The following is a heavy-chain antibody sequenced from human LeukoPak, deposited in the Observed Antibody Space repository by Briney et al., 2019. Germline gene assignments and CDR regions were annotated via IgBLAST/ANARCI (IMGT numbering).Heavy chain of an antibody. V-gene: IGHV1-46*01. D-gene: IGHD2-2*01. Sequence: GASVKVSCKASGYTFTSYGISWVRQAPGQGLEWMGIINPSGGSTSYAQKFQGRVTMTRDMSTSTVYMELSSLRSEDTAVYYCARDRDQIGAFDIWGQGTMVTVSS. CDR3: ARDRDQIGAFDI. CDR2: INPSGGST. CDR1: GYTFTSYG. J-gene: IGHJ3*02.